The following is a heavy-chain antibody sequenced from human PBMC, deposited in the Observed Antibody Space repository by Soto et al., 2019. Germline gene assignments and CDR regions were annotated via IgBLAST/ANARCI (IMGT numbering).Heavy chain of an antibody. CDR1: GDTFSNFD. CDR2: MRANTGDT. J-gene: IGHJ5*02. Sequence: QVQLVQSGTEMRKPGASVKVSCKASGDTFSNFDINWVRQATGQGPEWMGWMRANTGDTGHAQQFQGRVSITRNTSISTLYMELSSLRAEDTAVYYCARYIYGQGFQSWGQGTLVIVSS. CDR3: ARYIYGQGFQS. D-gene: IGHD5-18*01. V-gene: IGHV1-8*01.